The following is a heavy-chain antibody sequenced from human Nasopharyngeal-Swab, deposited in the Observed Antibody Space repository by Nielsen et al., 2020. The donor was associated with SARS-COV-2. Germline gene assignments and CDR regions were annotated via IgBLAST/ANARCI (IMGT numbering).Heavy chain of an antibody. Sequence: SETLSLTRAVHVGSFSGYYWSWVRQPPGKGLEWIGEVDHTGRTNNNPSLQSRVTMSVDTSKNQFSLTLSSVTAADTAVYYCARGGYQLLLRNYYYGMDVWSQGTTVTVSS. CDR3: ARGGYQLLLRNYYYGMDV. CDR1: VGSFSGYY. D-gene: IGHD2-15*01. CDR2: VDHTGRT. V-gene: IGHV4-34*01. J-gene: IGHJ6*02.